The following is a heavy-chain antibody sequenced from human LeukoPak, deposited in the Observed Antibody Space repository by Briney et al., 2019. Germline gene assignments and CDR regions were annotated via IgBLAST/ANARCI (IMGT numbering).Heavy chain of an antibody. V-gene: IGHV4-59*12. Sequence: SETLSVTCTVSGGSISSYYWSWIRQPPGKGLEWIGYIYYSGSTNYNPSLKSRVTISVDTSKNQFSLKLSSVTAADTAVYYCARDGTTGRGAFDIWGQGTMVTVSS. CDR3: ARDGTTGRGAFDI. D-gene: IGHD4-17*01. J-gene: IGHJ3*02. CDR2: IYYSGST. CDR1: GGSISSYY.